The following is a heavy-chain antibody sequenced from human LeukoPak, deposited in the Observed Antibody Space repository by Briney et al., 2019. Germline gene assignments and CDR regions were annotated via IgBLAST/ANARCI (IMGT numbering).Heavy chain of an antibody. J-gene: IGHJ3*02. Sequence: ASVKVSCKASGYTFSTYGITWVRQAPGQGLEWMGWISGYNGNTNYAQKVQGRVTMTTDTSTTTAYMELRSLTSDDTAVYYCARRGDGYGSGTHDAFDMWGQGTMVTVSS. V-gene: IGHV1-18*01. CDR3: ARRGDGYGSGTHDAFDM. D-gene: IGHD3-10*01. CDR1: GYTFSTYG. CDR2: ISGYNGNT.